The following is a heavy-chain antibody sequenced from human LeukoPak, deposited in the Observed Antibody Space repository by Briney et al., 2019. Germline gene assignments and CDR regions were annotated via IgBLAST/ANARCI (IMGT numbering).Heavy chain of an antibody. Sequence: ASVNVSCTASGYTFTDYYLHWVRQAPGQGLEWIGRINPNGGATNYAQKFQGRVTMARDTSISTAYMDLGRLRSDDTAVYYCARERITMLGGLTFPLFDYWGQGTLVTVSS. V-gene: IGHV1-2*06. CDR2: INPNGGAT. D-gene: IGHD3-10*01. CDR1: GYTFTDYY. CDR3: ARERITMLGGLTFPLFDY. J-gene: IGHJ4*02.